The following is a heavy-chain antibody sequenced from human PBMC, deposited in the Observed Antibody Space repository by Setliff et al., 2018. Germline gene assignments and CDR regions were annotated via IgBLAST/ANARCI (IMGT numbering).Heavy chain of an antibody. J-gene: IGHJ5*01. CDR1: GLIVSDIH. Sequence: GGSLKISCAVSGLIVSDIHMTWVRQTPGKGLEWLSVIYNSDSRYYAASAKGRFTTSRDDSKNTLYLQINNLRAEDTAIYYCARDLGNWFDPWGQGTLVTVSS. V-gene: IGHV3-53*01. D-gene: IGHD3-16*01. CDR3: ARDLGNWFDP. CDR2: IYNSDSR.